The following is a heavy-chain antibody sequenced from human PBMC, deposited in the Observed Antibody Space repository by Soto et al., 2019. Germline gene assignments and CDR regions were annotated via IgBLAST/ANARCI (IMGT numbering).Heavy chain of an antibody. CDR1: GGSIRGSY. CDR3: ATGGGWLQNSNLRGLYFDY. J-gene: IGHJ4*02. Sequence: ETLSLTCSVSGGSIRGSYCSWIRQPPEKGLEWVASISYTGSATHNPSLKSRVSVSVDTTENQCSLKLTSVTAADTATYYCATGGGWLQNSNLRGLYFDYWGQGALVTVSS. V-gene: IGHV4-59*01. CDR2: ISYTGSA. D-gene: IGHD6-19*01.